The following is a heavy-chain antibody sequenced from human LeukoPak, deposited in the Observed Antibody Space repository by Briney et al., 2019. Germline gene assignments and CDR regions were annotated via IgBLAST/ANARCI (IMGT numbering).Heavy chain of an antibody. J-gene: IGHJ4*02. CDR2: FDPEDGET. Sequence: GASVKVSCKVSGYTLTELSMRWVRQAPGKGLEWMGGFDPEDGETIYAQKFQGRVTMTEDTSTDTAYMELSSLRSEDTAVYYCATGGPGVLQLWLPLDYWGQGTLVTVSS. V-gene: IGHV1-24*01. CDR1: GYTLTELS. D-gene: IGHD5-18*01. CDR3: ATGGPGVLQLWLPLDY.